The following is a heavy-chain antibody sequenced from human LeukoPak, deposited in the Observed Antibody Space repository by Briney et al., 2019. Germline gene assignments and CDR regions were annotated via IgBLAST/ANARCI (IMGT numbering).Heavy chain of an antibody. CDR1: GGSFSGYY. J-gene: IGHJ5*02. CDR2: INHSGST. V-gene: IGHV4-34*01. CDR3: ARASYYDFWGGYYRGGSWFDP. D-gene: IGHD3-3*01. Sequence: PSETLSLTCAVYGGSFSGYYWSWIRQPPGKGLEWIGEINHSGSTNYNPSLKSRVTISVDTSKNQFSLKLSSVTAADTAVYYCARASYYDFWGGYYRGGSWFDPWGQGTLVTVSS.